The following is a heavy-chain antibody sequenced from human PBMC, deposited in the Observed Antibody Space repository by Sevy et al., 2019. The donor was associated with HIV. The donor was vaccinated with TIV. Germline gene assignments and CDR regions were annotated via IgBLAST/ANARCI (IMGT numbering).Heavy chain of an antibody. V-gene: IGHV4-59*01. CDR3: ARVNSITIFGVVPKMGNYFDY. J-gene: IGHJ4*02. Sequence: SETLSLTCTVSGGSISSYYWSWIRQPPGKGLEWIGYIYYSGSTNYNPSLKSRVTISVDTSKNQFSLKLSSVTAADTAVYYCARVNSITIFGVVPKMGNYFDYWGQGTLVTVSS. D-gene: IGHD3-3*01. CDR2: IYYSGST. CDR1: GGSISSYY.